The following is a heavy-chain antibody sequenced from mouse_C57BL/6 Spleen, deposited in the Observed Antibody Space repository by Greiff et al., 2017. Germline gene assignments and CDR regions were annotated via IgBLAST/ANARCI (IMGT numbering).Heavy chain of an antibody. Sequence: VQLQQSGPELVQPGASVQISCKASGYAFSSSWMNWVKPRPGKGLEWIGRIYPGAGDTNYNGKFKGKATLTADKSSSTAYMQLRSLTSADSAVYFCATYYSNFAWFAYWGQGTLVTVSA. CDR3: ATYYSNFAWFAY. J-gene: IGHJ3*01. D-gene: IGHD2-5*01. CDR1: GYAFSSSW. V-gene: IGHV1-82*01. CDR2: IYPGAGDT.